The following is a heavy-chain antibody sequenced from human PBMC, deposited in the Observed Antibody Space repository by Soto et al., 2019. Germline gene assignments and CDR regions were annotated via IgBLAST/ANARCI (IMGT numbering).Heavy chain of an antibody. CDR3: ASEWDDCWRGNYGMDV. CDR2: IYYSGST. D-gene: IGHD3-3*01. Sequence: SETLSLTCTVSGGSISSGDYYWSWIRQPPGKGLEWIGYIYYSGSTYYNPSLKSRVTISVDTSKNQFSLKLSSVTAADTAVYYCASEWDDCWRGNYGMDVWCQGTTV. CDR1: GGSISSGDYY. V-gene: IGHV4-30-4*01. J-gene: IGHJ6*02.